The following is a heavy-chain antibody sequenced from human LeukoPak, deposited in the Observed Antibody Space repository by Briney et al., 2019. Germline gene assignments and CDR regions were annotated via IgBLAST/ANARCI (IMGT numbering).Heavy chain of an antibody. CDR1: GGTFSSYA. V-gene: IGHV1-69*01. CDR2: IIPIFGTA. Sequence: SVKVSCKASGGTFSSYAISWVRQAPGQGFEWMGGIIPIFGTANYAQKFQGRVTITADESTSTAYMELSSLRSEDTAVYYCASRDRGVETDYWGQGTLVTVSS. D-gene: IGHD5-24*01. J-gene: IGHJ4*02. CDR3: ASRDRGVETDY.